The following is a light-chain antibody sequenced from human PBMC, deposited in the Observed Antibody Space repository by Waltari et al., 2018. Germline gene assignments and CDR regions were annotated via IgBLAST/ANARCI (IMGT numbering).Light chain of an antibody. Sequence: QSALTQPASLSGSPGQSITMSCTGTSSDVGTYNVVSWYQQHPGKAPKRMIYEDTRRPSGVSNRFSGSKSGNTASLTISGLQPEDAADYYCCSYGGSNTPKVFGGGTKLTVL. CDR1: SSDVGTYNV. CDR3: CSYGGSNTPKV. V-gene: IGLV2-23*01. J-gene: IGLJ3*02. CDR2: EDT.